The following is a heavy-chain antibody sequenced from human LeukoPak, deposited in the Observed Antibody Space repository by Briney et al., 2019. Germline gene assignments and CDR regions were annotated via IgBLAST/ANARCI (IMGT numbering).Heavy chain of an antibody. D-gene: IGHD6-13*01. Sequence: GRSLRLSCAASGFTFSSYAMHWVRQAPGKGLEWVSYISSGSTTIYYADSVKGRFTISRDNAKNSLYLQMNSLRAEETAVYYCARGRQQLAPVDYWGQGALVTVSS. J-gene: IGHJ4*02. CDR3: ARGRQQLAPVDY. V-gene: IGHV3-48*01. CDR2: ISSGSTTI. CDR1: GFTFSSYA.